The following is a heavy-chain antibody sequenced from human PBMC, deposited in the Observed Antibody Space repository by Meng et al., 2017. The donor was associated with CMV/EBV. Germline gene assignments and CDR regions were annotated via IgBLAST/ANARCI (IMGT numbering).Heavy chain of an antibody. CDR2: ISGSGGST. CDR3: AKDKRITIFGVALS. D-gene: IGHD3-3*01. Sequence: GESLKTSCAASGFTFSSSAMNWFRQTPGKGLEWVSGISGSGGSTYYADAVKGRFTIYRDNSKNTLYLQMNSLRAEDTAVYYCAKDKRITIFGVALSWGQGTRVTVSS. CDR1: GFTFSSSA. J-gene: IGHJ4*02. V-gene: IGHV3-23*01.